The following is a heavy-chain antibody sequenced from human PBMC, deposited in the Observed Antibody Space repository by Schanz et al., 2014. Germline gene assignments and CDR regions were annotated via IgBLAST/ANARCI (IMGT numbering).Heavy chain of an antibody. Sequence: EVQLVESGGGLVQPGGSLRLSCAASGFSIRNHDMHWVRQATGAGLEWVSAIGTAGDTFYLDSVKGRFTISRDNAKNTLYLQMNCLRAEDTAVYYCARDLEGYDGGGGGFDPWGQGTLVTVSS. V-gene: IGHV3-13*04. CDR2: IGTAGDT. D-gene: IGHD2-21*01. J-gene: IGHJ5*02. CDR1: GFSIRNHD. CDR3: ARDLEGYDGGGGGFDP.